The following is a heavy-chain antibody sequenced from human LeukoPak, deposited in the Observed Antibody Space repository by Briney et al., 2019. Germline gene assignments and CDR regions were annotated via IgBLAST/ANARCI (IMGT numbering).Heavy chain of an antibody. D-gene: IGHD1-26*01. CDR3: AKAAGATIPLDY. Sequence: ASVKVSCKASGYTFTGYYMHWVRQAPGQGLEWMGRINPNSGGTNYAQKFQGRVTMTRDTSISTAYMELSRLRSDGTAVYYCAKAAGATIPLDYWGQGTLVTVSS. V-gene: IGHV1-2*06. CDR2: INPNSGGT. J-gene: IGHJ4*02. CDR1: GYTFTGYY.